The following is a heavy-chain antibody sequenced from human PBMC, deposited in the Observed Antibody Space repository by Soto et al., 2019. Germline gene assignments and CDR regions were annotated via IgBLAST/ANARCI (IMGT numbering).Heavy chain of an antibody. CDR1: GGSFSGYY. V-gene: IGHV4-34*01. CDR3: ARDCSSTSCAGRAFDI. J-gene: IGHJ3*02. D-gene: IGHD2-2*01. Sequence: PSETLSLTCAVYGGSFSGYYWSWIRQPPGKGLEWIGEINHSGSTNYNPSLKSRVTISVDTSKNQFSLKLSSVTAADTAVYYCARDCSSTSCAGRAFDIWGQGKMVTVSS. CDR2: INHSGST.